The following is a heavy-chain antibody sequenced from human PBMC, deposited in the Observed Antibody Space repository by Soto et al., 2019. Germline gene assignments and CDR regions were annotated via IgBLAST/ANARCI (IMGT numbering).Heavy chain of an antibody. Sequence: EVQLVESGGGLVQPWGPLRLSCAASGFTFSDYSMDWVRQAPGKGLEWVSYISSSSSTIYYADSVKGRFTISRDNAKNSLDLHMNSLRDEDTAVYYCARDACAWGYWGQGTLVTVSS. CDR1: GFTFSDYS. J-gene: IGHJ4*02. V-gene: IGHV3-48*02. D-gene: IGHD7-27*01. CDR2: ISSSSSTI. CDR3: ARDACAWGY.